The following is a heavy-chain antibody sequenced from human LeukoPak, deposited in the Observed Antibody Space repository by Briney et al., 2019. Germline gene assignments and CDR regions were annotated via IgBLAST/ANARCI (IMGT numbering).Heavy chain of an antibody. Sequence: ASVKVSCKASGYTFTSYDINWVRQATGQGLEWMGWMNPNSGNTGYAQKFQGRVTMIRNTSISTAYMELSSLRSEDTAVYYCARVPFSLLRFWGRNYYYGMDVWGQGTTVTVSS. CDR1: GYTFTSYD. J-gene: IGHJ6*02. V-gene: IGHV1-8*01. D-gene: IGHD3-3*01. CDR3: ARVPFSLLRFWGRNYYYGMDV. CDR2: MNPNSGNT.